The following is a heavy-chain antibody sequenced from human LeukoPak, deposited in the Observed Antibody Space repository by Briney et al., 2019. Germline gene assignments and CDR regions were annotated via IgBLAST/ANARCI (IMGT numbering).Heavy chain of an antibody. CDR1: GDTFTSSD. Sequence: ASVKVSCKASGDTFTSSDVNWVRQATGQGLEWMGWMNPNSGNTGYAQKFQGKVAMTRDTSISTAYMELSSLRSEDTAVYYCVKSAHWGQGTLATVSS. CDR3: VKSAH. V-gene: IGHV1-8*01. CDR2: MNPNSGNT. J-gene: IGHJ4*02.